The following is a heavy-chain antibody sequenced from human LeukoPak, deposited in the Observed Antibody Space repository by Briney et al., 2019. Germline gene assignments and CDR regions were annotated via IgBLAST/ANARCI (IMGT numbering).Heavy chain of an antibody. D-gene: IGHD5-18*01. V-gene: IGHV3-64*01. CDR1: GFTFSSYA. J-gene: IGHJ4*02. CDR2: INGNGDST. CDR3: ARGRGYSLYYFDY. Sequence: GGSLRLSCAASGFTFSSYAMHWVRQAPGKGLEYVSGINGNGDSTYYANSVKGRFTISRDKSKNTLYLQMGSLRAEDMAVYYCARGRGYSLYYFDYWGQGTLVTVSS.